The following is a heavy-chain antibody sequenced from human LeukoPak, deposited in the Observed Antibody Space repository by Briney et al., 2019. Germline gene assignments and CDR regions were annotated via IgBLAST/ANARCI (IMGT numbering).Heavy chain of an antibody. CDR2: IYYTGTT. D-gene: IGHD6-19*01. Sequence: PSETLSLTCTVSGGSISSYYWSWIRQPPGKGLEWIGYIYYTGTTNYNPSLESRVTISVDTSKNQFSLRLSSVTAADTALYYCARHSSGIAVAGTKFDYWGQGTLVTVSS. V-gene: IGHV4-59*08. CDR3: ARHSSGIAVAGTKFDY. J-gene: IGHJ4*02. CDR1: GGSISSYY.